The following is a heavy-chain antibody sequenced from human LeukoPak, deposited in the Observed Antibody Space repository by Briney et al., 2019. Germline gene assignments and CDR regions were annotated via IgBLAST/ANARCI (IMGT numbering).Heavy chain of an antibody. J-gene: IGHJ4*02. D-gene: IGHD6-19*01. CDR2: IRSDGSNR. CDR3: ARDSGWSFGY. CDR1: GFTFSAYG. Sequence: GGSLRLSCAASGFTFSAYGMDWVRQAPGKGLEWVAFIRSDGSNRYYAESVKGRFTISRDKSKNTADLQINSLRVEDTAVYYCARDSGWSFGYWGQGTLVTVSS. V-gene: IGHV3-30*02.